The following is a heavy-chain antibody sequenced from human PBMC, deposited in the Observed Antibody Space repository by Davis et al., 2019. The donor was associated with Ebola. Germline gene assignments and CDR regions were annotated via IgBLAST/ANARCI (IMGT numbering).Heavy chain of an antibody. V-gene: IGHV4-39*07. CDR2: INHSGST. CDR3: ARGLALVRGAHYGLDV. CDR1: GGSISSSSYY. D-gene: IGHD3-10*01. Sequence: SETLSLTCTVSGGSISSSSYYWGWIRQPPGKGLEWIGEINHSGSTNYNPSLKSRVTISVDTSKNQVSLRLSSVTAADTAVYYCARGLALVRGAHYGLDVWGQGTTVTVSS. J-gene: IGHJ6*02.